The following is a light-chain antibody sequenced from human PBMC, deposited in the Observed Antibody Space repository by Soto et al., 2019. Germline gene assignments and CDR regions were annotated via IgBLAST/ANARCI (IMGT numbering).Light chain of an antibody. CDR1: QGISDD. J-gene: IGKJ3*01. CDR2: AES. CDR3: QKYHEAPAT. Sequence: DIKMTQSPSSLSAFLGDRVTITCRASQGISDDLVRYQQKPGKVPKLLIYAESTLQSGVPALFSGTGSGTDFTRTISSLQREDVAAYYCQKYHEAPATLGPGTKVAIK. V-gene: IGKV1-27*01.